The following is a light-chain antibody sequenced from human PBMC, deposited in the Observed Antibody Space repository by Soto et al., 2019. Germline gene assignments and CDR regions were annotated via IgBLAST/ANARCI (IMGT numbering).Light chain of an antibody. CDR3: QEHNGDLPVA. CDR2: AAS. CDR1: QAIDHS. Sequence: DIQMTQSPSSLSASVGDRVTITCRSSQAIDHSVAWYQQKPGQVPKLLIYAASTLHSGVPSRFSGSGSGTHYTLPIIGRQPEDVATYFCQEHNGDLPVAFGPGTTVDV. J-gene: IGKJ3*01. V-gene: IGKV1-27*01.